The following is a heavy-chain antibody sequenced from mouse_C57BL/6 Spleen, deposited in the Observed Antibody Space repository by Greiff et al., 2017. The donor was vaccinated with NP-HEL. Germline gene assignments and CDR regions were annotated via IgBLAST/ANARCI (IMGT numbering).Heavy chain of an antibody. CDR3: ARGYYYGSRSYYAMDY. CDR1: GYTFTSYW. CDR2: INPSSGYT. Sequence: QVQLKESGAELANPGASVKLSCKASGYTFTSYWMHWVKQRPGQGLEWIGSINPSSGYTKYNQKFKDKATLTADKSSSTAYMQLSSLTYDDSAVYYCARGYYYGSRSYYAMDYWGQGTSVTVSS. D-gene: IGHD1-1*01. V-gene: IGHV1-7*01. J-gene: IGHJ4*01.